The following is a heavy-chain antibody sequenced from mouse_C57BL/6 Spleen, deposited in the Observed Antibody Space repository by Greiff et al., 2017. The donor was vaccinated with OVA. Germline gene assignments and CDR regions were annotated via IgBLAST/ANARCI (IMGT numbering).Heavy chain of an antibody. J-gene: IGHJ3*01. CDR1: GFTFSSYG. Sequence: EVQLVESGGDLVKPGGSLKLSCAASGFTFSSYGMSWVRQTPDKRLEWVATISSGGSYTYYPDSVKGRFTISRDNAKNTLYLQMSSLKSEDTAMYYCARLRRNWGQGTLVTVSA. CDR3: ARLRRN. V-gene: IGHV5-6*01. CDR2: ISSGGSYT.